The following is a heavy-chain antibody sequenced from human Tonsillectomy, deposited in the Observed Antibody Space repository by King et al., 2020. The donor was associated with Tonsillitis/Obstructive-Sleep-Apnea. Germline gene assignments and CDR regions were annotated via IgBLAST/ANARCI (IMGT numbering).Heavy chain of an antibody. J-gene: IGHJ4*02. CDR1: GYTFTSYG. CDR3: ARVYYYDSSGYYPTSYFDY. D-gene: IGHD3-22*01. V-gene: IGHV1-18*01. Sequence: QLVQSGAEVKKPGASVKVSCKASGYTFTSYGITWVRQAPGQGLEWMGWISAYNGNTNYAQKLQGRVTMTTDTSTSTAYMELRSLRSDDPAVYYCARVYYYDSSGYYPTSYFDYWGQGTLVTVSS. CDR2: ISAYNGNT.